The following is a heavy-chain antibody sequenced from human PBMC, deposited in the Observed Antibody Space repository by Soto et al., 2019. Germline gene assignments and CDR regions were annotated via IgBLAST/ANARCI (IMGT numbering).Heavy chain of an antibody. CDR3: ASYDMTTVTTSDYYYMDV. D-gene: IGHD4-17*01. CDR1: GGSISSSSYY. CDR2: IYYSGST. Sequence: PSETLSLTCTVSGGSISSSSYYWGWIRQPPGKGLEWIGSIYYSGSTYYNPSLKSRVTISVDTSKNQFPLKLSSVTAADTAVYYCASYDMTTVTTSDYYYMDVWGKGTTVTVSS. J-gene: IGHJ6*03. V-gene: IGHV4-39*01.